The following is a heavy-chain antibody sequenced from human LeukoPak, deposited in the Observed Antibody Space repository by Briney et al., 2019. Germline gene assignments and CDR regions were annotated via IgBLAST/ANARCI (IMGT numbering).Heavy chain of an antibody. Sequence: SQTLSLTCAISGDSVSSNSATWNWIRQSPSRGLEWLGRTYYRSKWCRDYAISLKSRITINPDTSKNQFSLQLNSVTPEDTAVYYCARATSGTFDYWGQGTLVTVSS. CDR2: TYYRSKWCR. V-gene: IGHV6-1*01. J-gene: IGHJ4*02. CDR1: GDSVSSNSAT. D-gene: IGHD6-13*01. CDR3: ARATSGTFDY.